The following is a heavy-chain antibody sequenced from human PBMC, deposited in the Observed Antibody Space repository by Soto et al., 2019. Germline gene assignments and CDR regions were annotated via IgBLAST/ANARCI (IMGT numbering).Heavy chain of an antibody. V-gene: IGHV3-23*01. J-gene: IGHJ4*02. Sequence: EVQLLESGGGLVQPGGSLRLSCAASGFTFSSYAMSWVRQAPGKGLEWVSAISGSGGSTYYADSVKGRFTISRDNSTNTLYLQMNSLRAEEKAVYYCAKAPRRYSSGWLDYWGQGSLVTVSS. CDR2: ISGSGGST. D-gene: IGHD6-19*01. CDR1: GFTFSSYA. CDR3: AKAPRRYSSGWLDY.